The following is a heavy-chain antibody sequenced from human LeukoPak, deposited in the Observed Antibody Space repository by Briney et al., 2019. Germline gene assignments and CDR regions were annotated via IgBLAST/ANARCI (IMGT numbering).Heavy chain of an antibody. V-gene: IGHV3-21*01. CDR3: VKNNYGYYNDY. CDR2: ISSSSSYI. CDR1: GFTFSSYN. Sequence: GGSLRLSCAASGFTFSSYNMNWVRQAPGKGLEWVSSISSSSSYIKYADSVKGRFTISRDNAKNSLYLQMNSLGAEDTAVYYCVKNNYGYYNDYWGQGTLVTVSS. J-gene: IGHJ4*02. D-gene: IGHD3-10*01.